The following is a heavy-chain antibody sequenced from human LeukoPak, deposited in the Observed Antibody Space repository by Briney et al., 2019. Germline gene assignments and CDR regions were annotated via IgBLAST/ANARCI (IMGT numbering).Heavy chain of an antibody. CDR3: VRLLGWFDP. V-gene: IGHV4-34*01. Sequence: PSETLSLTCAVYGGSFSGYYWSWIRQPPGKGLEWIGEINHSGSTNYNPSLKSRVTISVDTSKNQFSLKLSSVTAADTAVYYCVRLLGWFDPWGQGTLVTVSS. CDR2: INHSGST. CDR1: GGSFSGYY. J-gene: IGHJ5*02.